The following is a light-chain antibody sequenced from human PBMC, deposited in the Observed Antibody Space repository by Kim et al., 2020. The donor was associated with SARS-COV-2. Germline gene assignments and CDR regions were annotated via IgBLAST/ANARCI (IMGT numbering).Light chain of an antibody. CDR3: SSYTTSSTLV. V-gene: IGLV2-18*02. CDR2: EVS. CDR1: YSDVGSYNR. Sequence: QSVLTQPPSVSGSPGQSVTISCTGTYSDVGSYNRVSWYRQPPGTAPKLMIYEVSNRPSGVPDRFSASRSGNTASLTISGLQADDEADYYCSSYTTSSTLVFGGGTQLTVL. J-gene: IGLJ2*01.